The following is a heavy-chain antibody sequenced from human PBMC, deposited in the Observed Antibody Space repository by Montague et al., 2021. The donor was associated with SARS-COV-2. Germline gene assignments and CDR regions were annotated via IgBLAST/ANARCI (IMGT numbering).Heavy chain of an antibody. CDR3: ARARQDVVVPALGIGAYYYYYYMDV. CDR2: IKHSGST. CDR1: GGSFSGYY. D-gene: IGHD2-2*01. J-gene: IGHJ6*03. V-gene: IGHV4-34*01. Sequence: SETLSLTCAVYGGSFSGYYWSWIRQPPGKGLEWIGEIKHSGSTNYNPSLKSRVTISVDTSKNQFSLKLSSVTAADTAVYYCARARQDVVVPALGIGAYYYYYYMDVWGKGTTVTVSS.